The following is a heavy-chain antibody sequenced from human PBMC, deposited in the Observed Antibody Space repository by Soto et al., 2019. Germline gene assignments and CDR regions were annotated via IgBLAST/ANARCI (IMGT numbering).Heavy chain of an antibody. J-gene: IGHJ5*02. CDR1: GYTFTNYG. D-gene: IGHD3-10*01. CDR2: INTYNGNT. CDR3: ARGVGSGTYYNQYNWFDP. V-gene: IGHV1-18*01. Sequence: QVQLVQSGAEVKKPGASVKVSCKASGYTFTNYGISWVRQAPGQGLEWMGWINTYNGNTNHAQKLQGRVTMTTDTSTSTAYMELRSLRSDDTAVYYCARGVGSGTYYNQYNWFDPWGQGTRVTVSS.